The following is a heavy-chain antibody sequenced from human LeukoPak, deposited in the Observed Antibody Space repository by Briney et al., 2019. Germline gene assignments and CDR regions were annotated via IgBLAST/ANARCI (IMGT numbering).Heavy chain of an antibody. CDR3: ARDRSSLYSSSWYGFDY. J-gene: IGHJ4*02. CDR1: GFTFSSYG. CDR2: IWYDGSNK. V-gene: IGHV3-33*01. D-gene: IGHD6-13*01. Sequence: PGRSLRPSCAASGFTFSSYGMHWVRQAPGKGLEWVAVIWYDGSNKYYADSVKGRFTISRDNSKNTLYLQMNSLSAEDTAVYYCARDRSSLYSSSWYGFDYWGQGTLVTVSS.